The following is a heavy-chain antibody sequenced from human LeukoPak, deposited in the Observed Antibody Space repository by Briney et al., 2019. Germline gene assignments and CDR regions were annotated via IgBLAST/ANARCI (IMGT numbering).Heavy chain of an antibody. D-gene: IGHD6-19*01. V-gene: IGHV1-46*01. CDR1: GYTFTSYY. CDR2: INPSGGST. Sequence: ASVKVSCKASGYTFTSYYMHWVRQAPRQGLEWMGIINPSGGSTSYAQKFQGRVTMTRDTSTSTVYMELSSLRSEDTAVYYCAREGSTVAGTGYFDYWGQGTLVTVSS. CDR3: AREGSTVAGTGYFDY. J-gene: IGHJ4*02.